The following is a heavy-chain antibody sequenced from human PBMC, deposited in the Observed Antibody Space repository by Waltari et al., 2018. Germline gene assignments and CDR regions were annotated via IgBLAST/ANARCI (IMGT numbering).Heavy chain of an antibody. J-gene: IGHJ4*02. CDR1: GFTFSSYA. CDR2: ISGSGGST. CDR3: AKALPTRGNTVTNAYY. Sequence: EVQLLESGGGLVQPGGSLRLSCAASGFTFSSYAMSWVRQAPGKGLEWVSAISGSGGSTYYAYSVKGRFTISRDNSKNTLYLQMNSLRAEDTAVYYCAKALPTRGNTVTNAYYWGQGTLVTVSS. V-gene: IGHV3-23*01. D-gene: IGHD4-17*01.